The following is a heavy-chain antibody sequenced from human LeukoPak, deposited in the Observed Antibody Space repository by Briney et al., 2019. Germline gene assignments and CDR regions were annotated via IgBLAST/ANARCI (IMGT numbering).Heavy chain of an antibody. J-gene: IGHJ4*02. D-gene: IGHD3-22*01. CDR3: ARGSSSDYYYDSWGYYFDY. CDR1: GGSFSGYY. CDR2: XXXXGST. V-gene: IGHV4-34*01. Sequence: SETLSLTCAVYGGSFSGYYWSWIRQPPGKGLXXXXXXXXXGSTNYNPSLKSRVTISVDTSKSQFSLKLSSVTAADTAVYYCARGSSSDYYYDSWGYYFDYWGQGTLVTVSS.